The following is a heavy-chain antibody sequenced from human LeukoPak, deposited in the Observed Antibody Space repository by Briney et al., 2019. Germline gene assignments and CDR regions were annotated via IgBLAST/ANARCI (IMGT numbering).Heavy chain of an antibody. Sequence: GGSLRLSCAASGFTFSNYWMNWVRQAPGKGLEWVANIKQDGSEKYYVDSVKGRFIISRDNAKNSLYLQMNSLRAEDTAVYYCARAVWFVELSEKWFDPWGQGTLVTVSS. V-gene: IGHV3-7*04. CDR3: ARAVWFVELSEKWFDP. D-gene: IGHD3-10*01. CDR2: IKQDGSEK. J-gene: IGHJ5*02. CDR1: GFTFSNYW.